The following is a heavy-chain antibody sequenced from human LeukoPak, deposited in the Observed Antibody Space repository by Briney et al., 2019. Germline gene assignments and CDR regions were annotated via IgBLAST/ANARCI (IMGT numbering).Heavy chain of an antibody. J-gene: IGHJ5*02. D-gene: IGHD2-2*02. CDR2: TYYRSKWFH. CDR3: TRTYCGSISCYTELFDP. Sequence: SQTLSLTCAISGDSVSSNSVAWNWIRQSPSRGLEWLGRTYYRSKWFHDYAVSVKSRVTINPDTSKNQFSLQLNSVTPEDTAVYYCTRTYCGSISCYTELFDPWGQGTLVTVSS. CDR1: GDSVSSNSVA. V-gene: IGHV6-1*01.